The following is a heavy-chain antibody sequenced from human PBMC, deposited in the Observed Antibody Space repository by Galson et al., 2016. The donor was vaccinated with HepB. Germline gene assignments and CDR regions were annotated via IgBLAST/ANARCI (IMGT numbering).Heavy chain of an antibody. CDR2: ISWNSDSI. CDR3: AKGSPGIAVPKPLTD. V-gene: IGHV3-9*01. J-gene: IGHJ4*02. CDR1: GFTFDEYA. D-gene: IGHD6-19*01. Sequence: SLRLSCAASGFTFDEYAMHWVRQAPWKGLELVSGISWNSDSIGYADSVRGRFTISRDNAKNSLYLQMNSLRPEDTALYYCAKGSPGIAVPKPLTDWGQGTLVTVSS.